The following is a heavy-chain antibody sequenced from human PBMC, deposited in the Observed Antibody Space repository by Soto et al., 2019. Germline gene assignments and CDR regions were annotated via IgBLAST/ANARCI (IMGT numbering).Heavy chain of an antibody. J-gene: IGHJ4*02. Sequence: ASVKVSCKASGYTFTSYGISWVRQAPGQGLEWMGIMKPSDGSTTYAQKFQGRVTMTRDTSTSTAYLELSSLRADDTAVYFCARGLAPDVVTAQDSWGQGTLVTVSS. V-gene: IGHV1-46*01. D-gene: IGHD2-21*02. CDR2: MKPSDGST. CDR1: GYTFTSYG. CDR3: ARGLAPDVVTAQDS.